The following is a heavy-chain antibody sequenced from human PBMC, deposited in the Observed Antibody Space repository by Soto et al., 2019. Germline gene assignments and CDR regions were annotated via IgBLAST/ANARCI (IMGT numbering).Heavy chain of an antibody. J-gene: IGHJ4*02. CDR2: INPNSGDT. D-gene: IGHD3-10*01. Sequence: RASVKVSCKASSYTFTHYYVHWVRQAPGRGLEWMGWINPNSGDTNYAQKFQGRVTMTRDTSISTVYMELTRLRSDDTAVYYCATTNQMVRRETFDYWGQGTLVTVSS. V-gene: IGHV1-2*02. CDR1: SYTFTHYY. CDR3: ATTNQMVRRETFDY.